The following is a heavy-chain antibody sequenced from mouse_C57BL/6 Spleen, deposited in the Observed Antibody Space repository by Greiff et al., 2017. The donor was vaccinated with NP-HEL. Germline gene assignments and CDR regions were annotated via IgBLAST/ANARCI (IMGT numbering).Heavy chain of an antibody. J-gene: IGHJ3*01. Sequence: EVQRVESGGGLVKPGGSLKLSCAASGFTFSDYGMHWVRQAPEKGLEWVAYISSGSSTIYYADTVKGRFTISRDNAKNTLFLQMTSLRSEDTAMYYCGRRNEEGFFAYWGQGTLVTVSA. D-gene: IGHD3-3*01. CDR2: ISSGSSTI. CDR1: GFTFSDYG. CDR3: GRRNEEGFFAY. V-gene: IGHV5-17*01.